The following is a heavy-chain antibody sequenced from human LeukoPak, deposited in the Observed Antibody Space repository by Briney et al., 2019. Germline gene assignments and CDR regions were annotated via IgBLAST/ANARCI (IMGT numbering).Heavy chain of an antibody. D-gene: IGHD3-22*01. CDR2: IYYSGST. CDR1: GGSISSYY. Sequence: SETLSLTCTVSGGSISSYYWSWIRQPPGKGLEWIGYIYYSGSTNYNPSLESRVTISVDTSKNQFSLKLSSVTAADTAVYYCARSASSGYYLRSFDYWGQGTLVTVSS. J-gene: IGHJ4*02. V-gene: IGHV4-59*01. CDR3: ARSASSGYYLRSFDY.